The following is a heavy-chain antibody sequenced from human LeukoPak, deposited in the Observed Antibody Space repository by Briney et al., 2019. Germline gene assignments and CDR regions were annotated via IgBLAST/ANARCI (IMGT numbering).Heavy chain of an antibody. V-gene: IGHV3-33*01. CDR3: ARPITSYYYYGMDV. J-gene: IGHJ6*02. D-gene: IGHD3-10*01. CDR1: GFTFSSYG. Sequence: GRSLRLSCAASGFTFSSYGMHWVSQAPGKGLEWVEVIWYDGSNKYYADSVKGRFTISRDNSKNTLYLQMNSLIAEDTAVYYCARPITSYYYYGMDVWGQGTTVTVSS. CDR2: IWYDGSNK.